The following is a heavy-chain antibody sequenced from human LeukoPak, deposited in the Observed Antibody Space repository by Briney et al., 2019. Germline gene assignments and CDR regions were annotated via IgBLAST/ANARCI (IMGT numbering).Heavy chain of an antibody. V-gene: IGHV4-59*01. J-gene: IGHJ3*02. CDR2: IYYSGNT. D-gene: IGHD1-7*01. CDR3: ARDKLELRAFDI. CDR1: GGSISSYY. Sequence: SETLSLTCTVSGGSISSYYWSWIRQPPGKGLEWIGYIYYSGNTNYNPSLKSRVTISVDTSKNQFSLKLSPVTAADTAVYYCARDKLELRAFDIWGQGTMVTVSS.